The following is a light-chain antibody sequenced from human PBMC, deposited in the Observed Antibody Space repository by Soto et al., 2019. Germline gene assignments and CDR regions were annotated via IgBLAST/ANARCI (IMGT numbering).Light chain of an antibody. CDR1: SSNIVSNY. CDR3: AAWDDSLSAPV. CDR2: RNN. Sequence: QSVLTQPPSASGTPGQRVTISCSGSSSNIVSNYVYWYQQLPGTAPKLLIYRNNQRPSGVPDRFSGSKSGTSASLAISGLRSEDEADYYCAAWDDSLSAPVFGTGTKLTVL. V-gene: IGLV1-47*01. J-gene: IGLJ1*01.